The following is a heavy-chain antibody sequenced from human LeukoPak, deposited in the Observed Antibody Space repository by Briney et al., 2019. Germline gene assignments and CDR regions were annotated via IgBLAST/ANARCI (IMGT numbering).Heavy chain of an antibody. CDR3: TTGDDYIWGSYPDY. D-gene: IGHD3-16*02. CDR1: GLTFSNAW. J-gene: IGHJ4*02. CDR2: IKSKTDGGTT. Sequence: GGSLRLSCAASGLTFSNAWMSWVRQAPGKGLEWVGRIKSKTDGGTTDYAAPVKGRFTISRDDSKNTLYLQMNGLKTEDTAVYYCTTGDDYIWGSYPDYWGQGTLVTVSS. V-gene: IGHV3-15*01.